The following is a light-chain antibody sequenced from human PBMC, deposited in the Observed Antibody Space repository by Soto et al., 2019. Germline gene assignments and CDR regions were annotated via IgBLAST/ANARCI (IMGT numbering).Light chain of an antibody. CDR1: SSDIGAYNY. V-gene: IGLV2-14*01. CDR2: GVT. CDR3: FSHRSGDSHV. J-gene: IGLJ1*01. Sequence: QSALTQPASVSGSPGPSITISCTGNSSDIGAYNYVSWYQQYPGKAPKLMIYGVTNRPSGVSNRFSGSKTGNTASLTISGHQAEDEADYYCFSHRSGDSHVFGTGTKVTVL.